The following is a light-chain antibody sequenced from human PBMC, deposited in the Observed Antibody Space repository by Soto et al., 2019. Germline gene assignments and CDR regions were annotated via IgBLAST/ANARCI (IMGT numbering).Light chain of an antibody. CDR3: SSYAGSGTPFI. CDR2: DVT. V-gene: IGLV2-14*01. J-gene: IGLJ1*01. CDR1: SSDIGGYNY. Sequence: QSALTQPASVSGSPGQSITISCTGTSSDIGGYNYVSWFQQHPDKAPQLMIYDVTNRPSGISNRFSGSKSGNTASLTIFGLQADDEADYYCSSYAGSGTPFIFGTGTKLTVL.